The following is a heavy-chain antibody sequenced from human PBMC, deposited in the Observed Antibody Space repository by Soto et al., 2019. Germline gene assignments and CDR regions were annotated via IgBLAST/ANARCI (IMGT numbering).Heavy chain of an antibody. Sequence: EVQLLQSGGDLVQPGGSLRVSCVASGFSFSNFAMSWVRQAPGKGLEWVSGIRGSGAESHYADSVRGRFTISRDNSKNTVYLEMHSLNVGDTAVYSCARSEGADGVVWFDTWGQGTLVTVSS. CDR2: IRGSGAES. CDR1: GFSFSNFA. V-gene: IGHV3-23*01. J-gene: IGHJ5*02. CDR3: ARSEGADGVVWFDT. D-gene: IGHD1-26*01.